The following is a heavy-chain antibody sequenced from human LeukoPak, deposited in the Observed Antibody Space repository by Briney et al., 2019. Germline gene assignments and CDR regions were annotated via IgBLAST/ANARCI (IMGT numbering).Heavy chain of an antibody. V-gene: IGHV1-46*01. D-gene: IGHD1-26*01. CDR3: ARDVGATHFDY. J-gene: IGHJ4*02. Sequence: ASVKVSCKASGYTFTSYYTHWVRQAPGQGLEWMGIINPSGGSTSYAQKFQGRVTMTRDTSTSTVYMELSSLRSEDTAVYYCARDVGATHFDYWGQGTLVTVSS. CDR1: GYTFTSYY. CDR2: INPSGGST.